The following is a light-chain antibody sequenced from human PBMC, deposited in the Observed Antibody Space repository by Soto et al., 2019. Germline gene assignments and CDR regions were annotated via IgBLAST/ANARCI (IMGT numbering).Light chain of an antibody. CDR3: SSYTKSTTLYV. CDR1: SSDIGGYNY. J-gene: IGLJ1*01. Sequence: QSVLTQPASVSASPGQSITISCTGTSSDIGGYNYVSWYQQHPGKAPKLIIFDVTNRPSGVSNRFSASKSANTASLTISGLQAEDEADYYCSSYTKSTTLYVFGSGTKLTVL. CDR2: DVT. V-gene: IGLV2-14*01.